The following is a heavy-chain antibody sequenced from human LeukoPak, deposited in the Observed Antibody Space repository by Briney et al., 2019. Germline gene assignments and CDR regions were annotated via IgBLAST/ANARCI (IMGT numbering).Heavy chain of an antibody. CDR1: GGSISSYY. D-gene: IGHD1-26*01. J-gene: IGHJ4*02. CDR3: ARVSLVGATDY. Sequence: ASETLSLTCTVSGGSISSYYWSWIRQPPGKGLEWIGYIYYSGSTNYNPSLKSRVTISVDTSKNQFSLKLSSVTAADTAVYYCARVSLVGATDYRGQGTLVTVSS. V-gene: IGHV4-59*01. CDR2: IYYSGST.